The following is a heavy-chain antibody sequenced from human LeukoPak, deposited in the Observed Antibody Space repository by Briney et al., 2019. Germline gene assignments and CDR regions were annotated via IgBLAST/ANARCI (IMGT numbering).Heavy chain of an antibody. V-gene: IGHV4-34*01. D-gene: IGHD5-18*01. J-gene: IGHJ2*01. CDR2: INHSGST. Sequence: SETLSLTCAVYGGSFSGYYWSWIRQPPGKGLEWIGEINHSGSTNYNPSLKSRVTISVDTSKNQFSLKLSSVAAADTPVYYCAREIVDTATGGRRKRYWYFDLWGRGTLVTVSS. CDR3: AREIVDTATGGRRKRYWYFDL. CDR1: GGSFSGYY.